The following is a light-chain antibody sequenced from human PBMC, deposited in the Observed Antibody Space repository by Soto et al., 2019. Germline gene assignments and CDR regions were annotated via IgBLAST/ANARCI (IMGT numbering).Light chain of an antibody. Sequence: DIQMTQSPSTLSASVGDRVTITCRASQSIDTWLAWHQQKPGKAPKLLISKASSLESGVPSRFSGSGSGTEFTLTISSRQPDDFATYYCQQYNSYRMFGQGTKVDIK. CDR2: KAS. CDR1: QSIDTW. V-gene: IGKV1-5*03. CDR3: QQYNSYRM. J-gene: IGKJ1*01.